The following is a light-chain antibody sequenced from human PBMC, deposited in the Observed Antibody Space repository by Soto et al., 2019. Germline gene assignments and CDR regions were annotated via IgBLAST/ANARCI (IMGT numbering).Light chain of an antibody. J-gene: IGKJ1*01. V-gene: IGKV1-5*03. CDR1: QRIDTW. Sequence: DIQMTQSPSILSASVGDSVTITCRAIQRIDTWLAWYQQKPGTDPKLLIYKATIFHSGVLSSFSGSGSGTEVSLAISSLEPDDFVTYYCQQYETFSPWTFGQGTKVEV. CDR3: QQYETFSPWT. CDR2: KAT.